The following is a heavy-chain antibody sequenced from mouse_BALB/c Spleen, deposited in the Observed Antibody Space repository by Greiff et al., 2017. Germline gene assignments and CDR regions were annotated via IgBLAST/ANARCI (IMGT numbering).Heavy chain of an antibody. CDR2: IWAGGST. V-gene: IGHV2-9*02. CDR1: GFSLTTYG. D-gene: IGHD2-4*01. J-gene: IGHJ3*01. CDR3: ARAYYDYDPAWFAY. Sequence: VQLQESGPGLVAPSQSLSITCTVSGFSLTTYGVPWVRQPPGKGLEWLGVIWAGGSTNYNSALMSRLSISKDNSKSQVFLKMNSLQTDDTAMYYCARAYYDYDPAWFAYWGQGTLVTVSA.